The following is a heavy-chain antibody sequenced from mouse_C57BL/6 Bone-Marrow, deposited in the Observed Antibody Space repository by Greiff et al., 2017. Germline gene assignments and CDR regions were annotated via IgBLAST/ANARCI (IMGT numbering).Heavy chain of an antibody. CDR2: IYPGTGCT. J-gene: IGHJ3*01. CDR3: ARARYDAYFSWLDY. D-gene: IGHD2-3*01. CDR1: GYTFTSYW. V-gene: IGHV1-55*01. Sequence: QVQLQQPGAELVKPGASVKMSCKASGYTFTSYWMTWVKQRPGQGLEWIGDIYPGTGCTNYNEKFKSKATLTVDTSSSTAYVQLSSLTFEDSAVYDYARARYDAYFSWLDYWGQGTLVTVSA.